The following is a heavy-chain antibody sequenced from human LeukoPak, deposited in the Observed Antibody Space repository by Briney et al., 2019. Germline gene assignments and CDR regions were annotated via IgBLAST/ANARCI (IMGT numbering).Heavy chain of an antibody. V-gene: IGHV3-21*01. Sequence: GGSLRLSCAASGFTFSSYSMNWVRQAPGRGLEWVSSISSSSTYIYYGDSVKGRFTISRDNAKNSLYLQMNSLRAEDTAVYYCATEGNGEFTVRSAFDIWGQGTMVTVSS. CDR1: GFTFSSYS. D-gene: IGHD3-10*01. CDR2: ISSSSTYI. CDR3: ATEGNGEFTVRSAFDI. J-gene: IGHJ3*02.